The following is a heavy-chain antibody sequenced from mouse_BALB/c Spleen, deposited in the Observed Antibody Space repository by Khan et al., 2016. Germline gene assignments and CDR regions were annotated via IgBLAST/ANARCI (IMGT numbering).Heavy chain of an antibody. Sequence: EVQLQESGPSLVKPSQTLSLTCSVTADSITSGFWNWIRKFPGNKLEYMGYISYSGNTFYNPSLKSRISITRDTSKNQYSLQLNSVTTEDTATYYCTKSSLFYLDYWGQGTTLTVSS. J-gene: IGHJ2*01. V-gene: IGHV3-8*02. CDR2: ISYSGNT. CDR3: TKSSLFYLDY. CDR1: ADSITSGF. D-gene: IGHD2-3*01.